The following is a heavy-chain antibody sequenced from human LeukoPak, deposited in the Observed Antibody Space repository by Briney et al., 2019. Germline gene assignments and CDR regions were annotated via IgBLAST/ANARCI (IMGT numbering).Heavy chain of an antibody. CDR1: GASIDGHY. D-gene: IGHD6-19*01. J-gene: IGHJ6*02. Sequence: SETLSLTCTVSGASIDGHYWSWIRLPPGKGLEWIGFVYYSGSISYNPSHKSRVTISADTSNNQFSLKLDSVTAADTAVYYCARLSRVAVAGSYGYHSMDVWGRGTTVTVSS. CDR3: ARLSRVAVAGSYGYHSMDV. V-gene: IGHV4-59*11. CDR2: VYYSGSI.